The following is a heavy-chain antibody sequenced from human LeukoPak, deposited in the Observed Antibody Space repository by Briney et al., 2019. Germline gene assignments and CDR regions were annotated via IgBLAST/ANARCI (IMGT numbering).Heavy chain of an antibody. CDR2: INSDGSST. CDR1: GFTFSSYW. J-gene: IGHJ4*02. D-gene: IGHD1-26*01. CDR3: AKAGEWELLRSFDY. V-gene: IGHV3-74*01. Sequence: GGSLRLSCAASGFTFSSYWMHWVRQAPGKGLVWVSRINSDGSSTSYADSVKGRFTISRDNAKNTLYLQMNSLRAEDTAVYYCAKAGEWELLRSFDYWGQGTLVTVSS.